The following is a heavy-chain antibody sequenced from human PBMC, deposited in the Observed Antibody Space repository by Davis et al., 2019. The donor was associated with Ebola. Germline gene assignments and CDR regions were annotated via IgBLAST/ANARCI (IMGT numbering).Heavy chain of an antibody. Sequence: ESPKIPCAAPGFPSKTYSMNWVRQAPGKGPEWVASITSGGDYKHYADSVKGRFTISRDNANDSLHLQMDSLRAEDSAIYYCARDREEWLVGRWLDPWGQGTLVTVSS. CDR1: GFPSKTYS. D-gene: IGHD6-19*01. V-gene: IGHV3-21*01. CDR2: ITSGGDYK. CDR3: ARDREEWLVGRWLDP. J-gene: IGHJ5*02.